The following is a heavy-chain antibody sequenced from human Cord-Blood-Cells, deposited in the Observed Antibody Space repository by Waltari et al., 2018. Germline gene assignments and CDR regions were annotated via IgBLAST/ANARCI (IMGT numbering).Heavy chain of an antibody. J-gene: IGHJ4*02. CDR1: GFTFRGYC. V-gene: IGHV3-30-3*01. Sequence: QVNLVESGGGVVQPWRFLRLSWGASGFTFRGYCMHWVRQAPGEGLEWVAVISYDGSNKYYADSVKGRFTISRDNSKNTLYLQMNSLRAEDTAVYYCARDQSNYFDYWGQGTLVTVSS. CDR3: ARDQSNYFDY. D-gene: IGHD6-6*01. CDR2: ISYDGSNK.